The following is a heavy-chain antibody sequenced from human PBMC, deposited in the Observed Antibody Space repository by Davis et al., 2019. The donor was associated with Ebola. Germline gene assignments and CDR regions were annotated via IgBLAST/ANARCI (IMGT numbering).Heavy chain of an antibody. CDR2: IRNDGRRE. CDR3: VREDRDFDY. CDR1: GFTFSNNG. J-gene: IGHJ4*02. Sequence: GGSLRLSCAASGFTFSNNGMHWVCQAPGKGLEWVAFIRNDGRREYNGDSVKGRFTISRDNSKNTLYLQMNSLRVEDTAVYFCVREDRDFDYWGQGTLVTVSS. D-gene: IGHD3-22*01. V-gene: IGHV3-30*02.